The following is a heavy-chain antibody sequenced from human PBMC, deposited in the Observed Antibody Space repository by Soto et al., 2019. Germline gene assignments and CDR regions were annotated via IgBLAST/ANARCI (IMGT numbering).Heavy chain of an antibody. D-gene: IGHD3-22*01. Sequence: SGPTLGNHTETLTQTCTVSGFSLSNARMGVSWIRQPPGKSLEWRAHIFSNDEKSYSTSLKSRLTISKDTSKSQVVLTMTNMDPVDTATYYCARIGYDSSDNYFDYWGQGTLVTVSS. V-gene: IGHV2-26*01. CDR3: ARIGYDSSDNYFDY. CDR2: IFSNDEK. CDR1: GFSLSNARMG. J-gene: IGHJ4*02.